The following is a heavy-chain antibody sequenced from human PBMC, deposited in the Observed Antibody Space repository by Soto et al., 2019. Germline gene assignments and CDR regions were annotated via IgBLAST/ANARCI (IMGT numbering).Heavy chain of an antibody. CDR3: AKENWNDHTPFDY. CDR2: ITTSGST. V-gene: IGHV3-23*01. D-gene: IGHD1-1*01. CDR1: GFTFSNSA. J-gene: IGHJ4*02. Sequence: GGSLRLSCEASGFTFSNSAMSWVRQAPGKGLEWVSAITTSGSTYYADSVKGRFTISRDNSKNTLYLQMNSLRAEDTAVYYCAKENWNDHTPFDYWGQGTLVTVSS.